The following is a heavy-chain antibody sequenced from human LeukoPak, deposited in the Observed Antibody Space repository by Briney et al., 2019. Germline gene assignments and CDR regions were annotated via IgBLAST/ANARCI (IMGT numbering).Heavy chain of an antibody. J-gene: IGHJ5*02. CDR2: ISSSSSYI. CDR1: GFTVSSNY. Sequence: GGSLRLSCAASGFTVSSNYMNWVRQAPGKGLEWVSSISSSSSYIYYADSVKGRFTISRDNAKNSLYLQMNSLRAEDTAVYYCARLCSGGSCYPAWFDPWGQGIQVTVSS. V-gene: IGHV3-21*04. CDR3: ARLCSGGSCYPAWFDP. D-gene: IGHD2-15*01.